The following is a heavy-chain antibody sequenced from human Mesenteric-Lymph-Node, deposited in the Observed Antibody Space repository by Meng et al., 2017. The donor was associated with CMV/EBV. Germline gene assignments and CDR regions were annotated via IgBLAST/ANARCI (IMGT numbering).Heavy chain of an antibody. V-gene: IGHV3-21*01. CDR3: ARHCSGGSCYSDAGYGMDV. CDR2: ISSSSSYI. CDR1: GFTFSTYT. Sequence: GESLKISCVASGFTFSTYTMNWVRQAPGKGLEWVSSISSSSSYIYYADSVKGRFTIPRYNAKNSLYLQMNSLRAEDTAVYYCARHCSGGSCYSDAGYGMDVWGQGTTVTVSS. J-gene: IGHJ6*02. D-gene: IGHD2-15*01.